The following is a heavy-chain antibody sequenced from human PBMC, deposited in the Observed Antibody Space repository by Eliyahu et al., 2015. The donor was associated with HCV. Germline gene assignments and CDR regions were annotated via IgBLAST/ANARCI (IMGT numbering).Heavy chain of an antibody. CDR3: AREPVPDIVVLVAAPYV. V-gene: IGHV3-74*01. J-gene: IGHJ4*02. D-gene: IGHD2-15*01. CDR2: INSDGSST. Sequence: EVQLVESGGGLVQPGGSLRLSCAASGFTFSXXWMHWVRQAPGKGLVWVSRINSDGSSTSYADSVKGRFTISRDNAKNTLWLQMNSLRAEDTAVYYCAREPVPDIVVLVAAPYVWGQGTLVTVSS. CDR1: GFTFSXXW.